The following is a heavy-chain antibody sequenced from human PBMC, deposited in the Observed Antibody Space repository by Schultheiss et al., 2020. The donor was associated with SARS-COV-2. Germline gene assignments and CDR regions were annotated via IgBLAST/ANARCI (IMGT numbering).Heavy chain of an antibody. V-gene: IGHV4-34*11. CDR3: ARDSDYGNFDY. CDR1: GGSFSGYY. Sequence: SETLSLTCAVYGGSFSGYYWSWIRQHPGKGLEWIGSIYYSGSTNYNPSLRSRVTMSLDRSKNQFSLKLSSVTAADTAVYYCARDSDYGNFDYWGQGTLVTVSS. J-gene: IGHJ4*02. CDR2: IYYSGST. D-gene: IGHD4-17*01.